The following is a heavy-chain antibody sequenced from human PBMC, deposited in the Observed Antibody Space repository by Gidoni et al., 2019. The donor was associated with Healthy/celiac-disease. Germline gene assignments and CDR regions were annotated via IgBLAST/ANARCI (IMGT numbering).Heavy chain of an antibody. CDR3: ARTYDSSGYYYSVDAFDI. CDR2: IYYSGST. V-gene: IGHV4-31*03. J-gene: IGHJ3*02. D-gene: IGHD3-22*01. Sequence: QVQLQESGPGLVKPSQTLSLTCTVSGGPISSGGYYWSWIRQHPGKGLEWIGYIYYSGSTYYNPSLKSRVTISVDTSKNQFSLKLSSVTAADTAVYYCARTYDSSGYYYSVDAFDIWGQGTMVTVSS. CDR1: GGPISSGGYY.